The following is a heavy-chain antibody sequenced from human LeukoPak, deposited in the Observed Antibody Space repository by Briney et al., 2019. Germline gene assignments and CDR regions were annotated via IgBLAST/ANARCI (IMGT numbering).Heavy chain of an antibody. CDR2: ISYDGSNK. CDR1: GFTASSYG. CDR3: AKVPSNFLLWFGEYPPKYFQH. D-gene: IGHD3-10*01. V-gene: IGHV3-30*18. Sequence: GRSLRLSCAASGFTASSYGMHWVRQAPGKGLEWVAVISYDGSNKYYADSVKGRFTISRDNSKNTLYLQMNSLRAEDTAVYYCAKVPSNFLLWFGEYPPKYFQHWGQGTLVTVSS. J-gene: IGHJ1*01.